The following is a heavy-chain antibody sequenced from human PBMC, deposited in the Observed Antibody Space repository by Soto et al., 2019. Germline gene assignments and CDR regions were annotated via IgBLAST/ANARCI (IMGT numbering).Heavy chain of an antibody. CDR3: ARRGGYDLRPDY. J-gene: IGHJ4*02. CDR2: ISPGDSKT. Sequence: PGASLKISCQGSGYSFTTFWIGWVRQMPGKGLEWMGIISPGDSKTRYSPSFQGQVTISADTSITTAYLQWSRLKASFTAIYYCARRGGYDLRPDYWGQVTLVTVAS. V-gene: IGHV5-51*01. D-gene: IGHD5-12*01. CDR1: GYSFTTFW.